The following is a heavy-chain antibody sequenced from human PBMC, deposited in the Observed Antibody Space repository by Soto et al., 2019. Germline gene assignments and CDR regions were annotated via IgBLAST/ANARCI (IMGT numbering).Heavy chain of an antibody. Sequence: SETLSLTCTVSGGSISSGGYYWSWIRQHPGKGLEWIGYIYYSGSTYYNPSLKSRVTISVDTSKNQFSLKLSSVTAADTAVYYSARVDYGDGYYYYYMDVWGKGTTVTVSS. D-gene: IGHD4-17*01. CDR2: IYYSGST. J-gene: IGHJ6*03. V-gene: IGHV4-31*03. CDR3: ARVDYGDGYYYYYMDV. CDR1: GGSISSGGYY.